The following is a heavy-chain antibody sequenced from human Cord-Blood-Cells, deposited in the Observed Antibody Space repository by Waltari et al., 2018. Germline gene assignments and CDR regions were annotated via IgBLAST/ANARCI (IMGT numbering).Heavy chain of an antibody. CDR1: GGSFSGYY. V-gene: IGHV4-34*01. J-gene: IGHJ4*02. CDR2: INQSEST. Sequence: QVQLQQWGAGLLTPSETLSLTCAVYGGSFSGYYWSWIRHPPRQGLELIGEINQSESTNNNPSVMSRVAISVERCKNQFSLKLSSVAAADTAVYYCARGISVVPAAMGEYYFDYWGQGTLVTVSS. D-gene: IGHD2-2*01. CDR3: ARGISVVPAAMGEYYFDY.